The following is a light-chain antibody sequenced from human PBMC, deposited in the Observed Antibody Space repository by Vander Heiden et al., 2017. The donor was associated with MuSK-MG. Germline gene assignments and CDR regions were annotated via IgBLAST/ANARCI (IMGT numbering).Light chain of an antibody. CDR1: QGISSY. J-gene: IGKJ1*01. V-gene: IGKV1-8*01. Sequence: AIRLTQSPSSFSAPPGDRVTITCRASQGISSYLAWYQQKPGKAPNLLIYAASTLQRGVPSRFSGSGSGTDFTLTISCLQSEDFATYYCQQYDNYPRTFGQGTKLEIK. CDR2: AAS. CDR3: QQYDNYPRT.